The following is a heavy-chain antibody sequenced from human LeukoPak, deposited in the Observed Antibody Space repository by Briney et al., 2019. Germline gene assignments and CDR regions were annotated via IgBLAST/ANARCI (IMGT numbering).Heavy chain of an antibody. CDR2: ISAYNGNT. J-gene: IGHJ6*02. V-gene: IGHV1-18*01. CDR1: GYTFTSYG. D-gene: IGHD2-21*02. Sequence: ASVKVSCKASGYTFTSYGISWVRQAPGQGLEWMGWISAYNGNTNYAQKLQGRVTITADESTSTAYMELSSLRSEDTAVYYCASRAAYCGGDCYLGVYYYGMGVWGQGTTVTVSS. CDR3: ASRAAYCGGDCYLGVYYYGMGV.